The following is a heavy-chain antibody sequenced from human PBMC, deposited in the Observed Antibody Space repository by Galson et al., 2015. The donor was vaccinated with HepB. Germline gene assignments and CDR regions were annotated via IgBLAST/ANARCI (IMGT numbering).Heavy chain of an antibody. CDR2: INANTGNP. D-gene: IGHD1-1*01. Sequence: SVKVSCKASGYTFTRSAMNWVRQAPGQGLEWLGWINANTGNPTYAQGFTGRFVFSLDTSVSTAYLQISSLTAEDTAVYYCARHGTNWNDPRSAFDIWGKGTMVTVSS. V-gene: IGHV7-4-1*02. J-gene: IGHJ3*02. CDR3: ARHGTNWNDPRSAFDI. CDR1: GYTFTRSA.